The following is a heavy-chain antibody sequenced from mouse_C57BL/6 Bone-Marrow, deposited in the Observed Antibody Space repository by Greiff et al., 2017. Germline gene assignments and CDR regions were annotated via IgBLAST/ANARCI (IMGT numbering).Heavy chain of an antibody. CDR3: ARGAY. V-gene: IGHV1-80*01. J-gene: IGHJ3*01. Sequence: QVHVKQSGAELVKPGASVKISCKASGYAFSSYWMNWVKQRPGKSLEWIGQIYPGDGDTNNNGKFKGKATLTADKSSSTAYMQLSSLTSDDSAVYFCARGAYWGQGTLVTVSA. CDR2: IYPGDGDT. CDR1: GYAFSSYW.